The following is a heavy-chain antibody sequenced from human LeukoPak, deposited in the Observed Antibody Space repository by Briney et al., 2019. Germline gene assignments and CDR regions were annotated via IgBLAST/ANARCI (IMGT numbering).Heavy chain of an antibody. J-gene: IGHJ4*02. CDR1: GFTFSSYW. CDR3: AKGVPRLFYGWGSYYNGIIDY. CDR2: IRYDGSSK. D-gene: IGHD3-10*01. Sequence: GGSLRLSCAASGFTFSSYWMHWVRQAPGKGLEWVAFIRYDGSSKYSADSVKGRLTISRDNSKNTLYLQTNSLRAEETAVYYCAKGVPRLFYGWGSYYNGIIDYWGQGTLVTVSS. V-gene: IGHV3-30*02.